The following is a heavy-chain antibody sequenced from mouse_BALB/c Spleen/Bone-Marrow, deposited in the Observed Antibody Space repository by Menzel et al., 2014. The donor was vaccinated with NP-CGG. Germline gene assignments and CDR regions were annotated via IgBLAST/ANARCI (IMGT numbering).Heavy chain of an antibody. D-gene: IGHD2-1*01. Sequence: EVKLMESGGGLVQPKGSLKLSCAASGFTFNTYAMNWVRQAPGKGLEWVARIRSKSNNYATYHADSVKDRFTISRDDSQNMLYLQMNNLKTEDTAMYYCVRHGYFGNYYYALDYWGQGTSVTVSS. J-gene: IGHJ4*01. V-gene: IGHV10-1*02. CDR3: VRHGYFGNYYYALDY. CDR2: IRSKSNNYAT. CDR1: GFTFNTYA.